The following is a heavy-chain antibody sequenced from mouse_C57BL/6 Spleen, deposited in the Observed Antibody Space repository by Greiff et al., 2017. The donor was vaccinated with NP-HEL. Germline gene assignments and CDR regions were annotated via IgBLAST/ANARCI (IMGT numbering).Heavy chain of an antibody. CDR3: TRLDTATGTSDY. Sequence: VKLMESGAELVRPGASVTLSCKASGYTFTDYEMHWVKQTPVHGLEWIGAIDPETGGTAYNQKFKGTAILTADKSSSTAYMELRSLTSEDSAVYYCTRLDTATGTSDYWGQGTTLTVSS. V-gene: IGHV1-15*01. D-gene: IGHD4-1*02. J-gene: IGHJ2*01. CDR1: GYTFTDYE. CDR2: IDPETGGT.